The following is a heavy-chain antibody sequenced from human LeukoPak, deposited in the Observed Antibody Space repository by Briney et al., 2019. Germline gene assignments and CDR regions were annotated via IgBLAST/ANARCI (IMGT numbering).Heavy chain of an antibody. Sequence: PSQTLSLTCTVSGGSISSGSYYWGWIRQPPGKGLEWIGSIYYSGSTYYNPSLKSRVTISVDTSKNQFSLKLNSVTAADTAVYYCAKVVEQQLGHFDYWGQGTLVTVSS. J-gene: IGHJ4*02. CDR2: IYYSGST. V-gene: IGHV4-39*07. CDR1: GGSISSGSYY. D-gene: IGHD6-13*01. CDR3: AKVVEQQLGHFDY.